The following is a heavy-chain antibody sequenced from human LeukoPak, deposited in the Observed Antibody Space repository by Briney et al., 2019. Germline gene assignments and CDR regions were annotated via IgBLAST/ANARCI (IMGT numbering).Heavy chain of an antibody. J-gene: IGHJ2*01. D-gene: IGHD6-19*01. CDR1: GGSFSGYY. CDR2: INHSGST. V-gene: IGHV4-34*01. CDR3: ARDRWGAVAGRKPDWYFDL. Sequence: PSETLSLTCAVYGGSFSGYYWSWIRQPPGKGLGWIGEINHSGSTNYNPSLESRVTISVDTSKNQFSLKLSSVTAADTAVYYCARDRWGAVAGRKPDWYFDLWGRGTLVTVSS.